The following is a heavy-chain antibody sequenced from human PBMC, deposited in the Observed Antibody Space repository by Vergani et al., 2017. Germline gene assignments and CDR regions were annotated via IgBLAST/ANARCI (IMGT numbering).Heavy chain of an antibody. J-gene: IGHJ2*01. Sequence: VLLQEPGPGLVRPSETLSLKCSVSGASIVSFYWSWFRQSPGKGLVWIGYVFRHGNVNYNPAFNFRVGIDTSNNELSLRVTSVTAADTAVYYCAGDFGGEWYFDLWGRGATVTVSS. D-gene: IGHD4-23*01. CDR3: AGDFGGEWYFDL. CDR2: VFRHGNV. CDR1: GASIVSFY. V-gene: IGHV4-4*08.